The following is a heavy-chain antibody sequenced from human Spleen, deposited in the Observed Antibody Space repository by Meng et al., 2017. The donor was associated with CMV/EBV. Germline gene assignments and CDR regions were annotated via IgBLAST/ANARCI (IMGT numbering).Heavy chain of an antibody. CDR1: GFTFSANT. V-gene: IGHV3-30-3*01. CDR3: AKDQWGSSSSLTGMDV. Sequence: GESLKISCAASGFTFSANTMHWVRQAPGKGLEWVAVISKDEDKKYYADSVRGRFTMSRDNSRNTLYLQMNSLRAEDTALYYCAKDQWGSSSSLTGMDVWGQGTTVTVSS. D-gene: IGHD6-6*01. J-gene: IGHJ6*02. CDR2: ISKDEDKK.